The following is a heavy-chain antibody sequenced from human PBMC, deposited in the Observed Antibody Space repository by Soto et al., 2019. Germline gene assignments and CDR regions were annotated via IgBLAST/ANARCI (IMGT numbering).Heavy chain of an antibody. CDR3: ARMPINITIFGVVIMNPIDY. CDR2: MHYTGFS. D-gene: IGHD3-3*01. CDR1: GDSVTSHY. J-gene: IGHJ4*02. V-gene: IGHV4-59*02. Sequence: SETLSLTCSFSGDSVTSHYLTWIRQSPEKGLEWIGYMHYTGFSHYNPSLKSRLTISVDRSKNQFTLKLSSVTAADTAVYYCARMPINITIFGVVIMNPIDYWGQGTLVTVSS.